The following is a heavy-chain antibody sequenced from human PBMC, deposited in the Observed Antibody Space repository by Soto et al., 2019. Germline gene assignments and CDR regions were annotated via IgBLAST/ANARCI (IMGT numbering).Heavy chain of an antibody. CDR3: ASASVTGTGKGCDGMDV. CDR2: IIPIFGTA. D-gene: IGHD3-10*01. CDR1: GGTFSSYA. J-gene: IGHJ6*02. V-gene: IGHV1-69*01. Sequence: QVQLVQSGAEVKKPGSSVKVSCKASGGTFSSYAISWVRQAPGQGLEWMGGIIPIFGTANYAQKVQGRVKITAEENKNTGNSNLSILISDDTAVYYCASASVTGTGKGCDGMDVWGQGTTVTVSS.